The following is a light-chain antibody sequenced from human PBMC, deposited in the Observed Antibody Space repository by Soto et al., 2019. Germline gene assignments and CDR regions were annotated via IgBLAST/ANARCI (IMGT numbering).Light chain of an antibody. CDR3: QSYDSSLSGSEV. CDR1: SSNIGAGYD. J-gene: IGLJ1*01. V-gene: IGLV1-40*01. CDR2: GNS. Sequence: QSVLTQPPSVSGAPGQRVTISCTGSSSNIGAGYDVHWYQQPPGTAPKLLIYGNSNRPSGVPDRFSGSKSGTSASLAITGLQAEDEADYYCQSYDSSLSGSEVFGTGTKLTVL.